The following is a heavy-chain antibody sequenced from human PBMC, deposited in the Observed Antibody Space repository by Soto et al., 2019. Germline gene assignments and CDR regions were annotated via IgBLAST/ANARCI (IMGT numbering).Heavy chain of an antibody. CDR3: ARDLAGASISNWFDP. V-gene: IGHV4-38-2*02. CDR1: GYSLSNGYP. D-gene: IGHD1-26*01. CDR2: IYHSGTT. J-gene: IGHJ5*02. Sequence: SETLSLTCAVSGYSLSNGYPWAWVRQPPGQGLEWVASIYHSGTTYYNPSLTSRVTISVDTSKNQFSLMLSSLTAADSAVYYCARDLAGASISNWFDPWGQGTLVTVS.